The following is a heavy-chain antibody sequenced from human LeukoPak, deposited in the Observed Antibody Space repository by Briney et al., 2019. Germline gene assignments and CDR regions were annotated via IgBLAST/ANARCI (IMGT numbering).Heavy chain of an antibody. D-gene: IGHD6-13*01. CDR3: ARDPSSSWIPFDY. CDR2: ISSASDYV. CDR1: GFSFIKYS. J-gene: IGHJ4*02. Sequence: GESLRLSCAASGFSFIKYSMNWVRQAPGRGLEWVSSISSASDYVYYGGSLRGRFTASRDNAKNSLYLQMNSLRAEDTAVYYCARDPSSSWIPFDYWGQGTLVTVSS. V-gene: IGHV3-21*01.